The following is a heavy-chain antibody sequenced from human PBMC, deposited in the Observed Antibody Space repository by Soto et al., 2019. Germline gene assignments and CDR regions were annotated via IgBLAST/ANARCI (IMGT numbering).Heavy chain of an antibody. D-gene: IGHD6-13*01. CDR2: IYSGGST. CDR1: GFTVSSNY. J-gene: IGHJ3*02. V-gene: IGHV3-53*04. CDR3: AREMGHYSSSWYRFHAFDI. Sequence: GGSLRLSCAASGFTVSSNYMSWVRQAPGKGLEWVSVIYSGGSTYYADSVKGRFTISRHNSKNTLYLQMNSLRAEDTAVYYCAREMGHYSSSWYRFHAFDIWGQGTMVTVSS.